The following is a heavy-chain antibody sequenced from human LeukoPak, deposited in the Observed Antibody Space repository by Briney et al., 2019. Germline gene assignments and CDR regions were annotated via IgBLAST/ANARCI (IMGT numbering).Heavy chain of an antibody. CDR2: INPNSGGT. CDR1: GYTFTGYY. J-gene: IGHJ4*02. Sequence: ASVKVSCKASGYTFTGYYMHWVRQAPGQGLEWMGWINPNSGGTNYAQKFQGRVTMTRDTSISTAYMELRSLRSDDTAVYYCARGASRLRYFDWFGPYVDYWGQGTLVTVSS. D-gene: IGHD3-9*01. V-gene: IGHV1-2*02. CDR3: ARGASRLRYFDWFGPYVDY.